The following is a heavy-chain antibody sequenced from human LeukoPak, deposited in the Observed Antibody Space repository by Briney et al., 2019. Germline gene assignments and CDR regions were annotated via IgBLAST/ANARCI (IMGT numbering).Heavy chain of an antibody. J-gene: IGHJ6*03. CDR2: IYYSGST. CDR3: ARRAYGGRGKGSYYYYYYYMDV. V-gene: IGHV4-59*01. D-gene: IGHD4-23*01. CDR1: GGSISSYY. Sequence: SETLSLTCTVSGGSISSYYWSWIRQPPGKGLEWIGSIYYSGSTNYNPSLKSRVTISVDTSKNQFSLKLSSVTAADTAVYYCARRAYGGRGKGSYYYYYYYMDVWGKGTTVTISS.